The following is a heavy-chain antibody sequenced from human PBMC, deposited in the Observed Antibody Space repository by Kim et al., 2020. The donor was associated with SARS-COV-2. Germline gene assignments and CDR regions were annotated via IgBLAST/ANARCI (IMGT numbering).Heavy chain of an antibody. CDR2: ISDDGRTT. D-gene: IGHD1-26*01. V-gene: IGHV3-74*01. CDR3: ARGYRGSLEI. Sequence: GGSLRLSCAASGFTFSSYWMHWVRQAPGKGLVWVSRISDDGRTTNYADSVKGRSTISRDNAQNTLHLQMDSLTVDDTAVYYCARGYRGSLEIWGQGTLVTVSS. J-gene: IGHJ4*02. CDR1: GFTFSSYW.